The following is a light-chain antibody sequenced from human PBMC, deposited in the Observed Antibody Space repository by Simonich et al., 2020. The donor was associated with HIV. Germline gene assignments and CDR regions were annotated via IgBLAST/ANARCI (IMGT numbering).Light chain of an antibody. Sequence: DIVMTQSPLSLPVTPGEPASISCRSSQSVLHSNGNNYLDWYLQKPVQSPQLLIYLGSNRASGVPDRFSGSGSGTDFTLKISRVEAEDVGVYYCMQSLQTITFGQGTRLEIK. J-gene: IGKJ5*01. CDR1: QSVLHSNGNNY. V-gene: IGKV2-28*01. CDR2: LGS. CDR3: MQSLQTIT.